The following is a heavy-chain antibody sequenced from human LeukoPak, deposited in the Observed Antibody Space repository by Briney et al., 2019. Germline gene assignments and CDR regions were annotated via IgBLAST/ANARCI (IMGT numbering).Heavy chain of an antibody. V-gene: IGHV3-7*01. D-gene: IGHD1-26*01. CDR3: ARDPRSGSYYFLVY. Sequence: PGGSLRLSCATSGFTFSSYWMSWVRQAPGKGLEWVANIKQDGSEKYYVDSVKGRFTISRDNAKNSLYLQMNSLRAEDTAVYYCARDPRSGSYYFLVYWGQGTLVTVSS. CDR1: GFTFSSYW. CDR2: IKQDGSEK. J-gene: IGHJ4*02.